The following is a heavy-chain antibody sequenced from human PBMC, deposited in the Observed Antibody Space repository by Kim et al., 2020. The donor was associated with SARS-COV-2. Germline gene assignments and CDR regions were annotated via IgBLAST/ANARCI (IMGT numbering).Heavy chain of an antibody. CDR1: GFTFDDYA. D-gene: IGHD6-13*01. CDR3: AKERYKAAAGFDY. Sequence: GGSLRLSCAASGFTFDDYAMHWVRQAPGKGLEWVSGISWNSGSIGYADSVKGRFTISRDNAKNSLYLQMNSLRAEDTALYYCAKERYKAAAGFDYWGQGTLVTVSS. J-gene: IGHJ4*02. V-gene: IGHV3-9*01. CDR2: ISWNSGSI.